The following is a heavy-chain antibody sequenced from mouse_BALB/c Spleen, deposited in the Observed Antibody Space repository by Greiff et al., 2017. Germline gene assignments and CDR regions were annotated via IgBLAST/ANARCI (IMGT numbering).Heavy chain of an antibody. Sequence: EVHLVESGGDLVKPGGSLKLSCAASGFTFSSYGMSWVRQTPDKRLEWVATISSGGSYTYYPDSVKGRFTISRDNAKNTLYLQMSSLKSEDTAMYYCARHFGKYAMDYWGQGTSVTVSS. J-gene: IGHJ4*01. CDR2: ISSGGSYT. D-gene: IGHD2-1*01. CDR1: GFTFSSYG. V-gene: IGHV5-6*01. CDR3: ARHFGKYAMDY.